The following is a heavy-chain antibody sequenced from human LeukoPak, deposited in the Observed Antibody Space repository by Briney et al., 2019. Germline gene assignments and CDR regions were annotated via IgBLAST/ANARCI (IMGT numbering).Heavy chain of an antibody. Sequence: GGSLRLSCAASGFTFSRYGMHWVRQAPGKGLEWVAVIWYDGSKKNYADSVKGRFTISRDNSKNTLNLQMTSLRAEDTAVYYCARVTEDYSSGWYEEYFQYWGQGTLVIVSS. D-gene: IGHD6-19*01. V-gene: IGHV3-33*01. J-gene: IGHJ1*01. CDR3: ARVTEDYSSGWYEEYFQY. CDR2: IWYDGSKK. CDR1: GFTFSRYG.